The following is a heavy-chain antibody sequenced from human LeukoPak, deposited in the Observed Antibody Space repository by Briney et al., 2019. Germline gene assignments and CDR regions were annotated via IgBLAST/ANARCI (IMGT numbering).Heavy chain of an antibody. CDR1: GFTFSSYA. V-gene: IGHV3-64D*06. Sequence: GGSLRLSCAASGFTFSSYAMHWVRQAPGKGLEYVSAISSNGSSTYYADSVKGRFTISRDNSKNTLYLQMSSLRAEDTAVYYCVKAELRFLEWLSRFDYWGQGTLVTVSS. J-gene: IGHJ4*02. CDR3: VKAELRFLEWLSRFDY. D-gene: IGHD3-3*01. CDR2: ISSNGSST.